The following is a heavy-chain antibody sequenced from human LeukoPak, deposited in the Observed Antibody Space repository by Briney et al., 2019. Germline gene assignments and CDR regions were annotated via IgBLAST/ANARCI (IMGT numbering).Heavy chain of an antibody. CDR2: ISGSGGNT. Sequence: GGSLRLSCGASGFTFSNYAMSWVRQAPGKGLEWVSSISGSGGNTYYADSVKGRFTISRDNSKNTLYLQMNSLRADDAAVYYCAKESTVTPGNVNWFDSWGQGTLVTVSS. D-gene: IGHD4-17*01. CDR3: AKESTVTPGNVNWFDS. V-gene: IGHV3-23*01. CDR1: GFTFSNYA. J-gene: IGHJ5*01.